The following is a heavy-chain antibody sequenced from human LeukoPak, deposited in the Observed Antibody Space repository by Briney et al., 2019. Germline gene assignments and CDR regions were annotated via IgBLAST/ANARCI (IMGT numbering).Heavy chain of an antibody. D-gene: IGHD1-26*01. CDR1: GFRFSDYY. V-gene: IGHV3-11*01. CDR2: TSGAGITR. Sequence: PGGSLRLSCAASGFRFSDYYVSWMRQAPGKGLEWVSYTSGAGITRYYADSVKGRFTVSRDNAKNSLYLQMNSLRVEDTAVYYCARDGKWEEPSDYWGQGTLVTVSA. J-gene: IGHJ4*02. CDR3: ARDGKWEEPSDY.